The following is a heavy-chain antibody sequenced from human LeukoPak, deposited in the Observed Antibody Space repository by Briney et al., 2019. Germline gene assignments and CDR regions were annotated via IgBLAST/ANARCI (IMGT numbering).Heavy chain of an antibody. V-gene: IGHV4-34*01. CDR3: ARFHSSGSFRY. D-gene: IGHD6-19*01. CDR2: INHSGST. J-gene: IGHJ4*02. CDR1: GGSFSGYY. Sequence: SETLSLTCAVYGGSFSGYYWSWIRQPPGKGLEWMGEINHSGSTNYNPSLKSRVTISVDTSKNQFSLKLSSVTAADTAVYCCARFHSSGSFRYWGQGTLVTVSS.